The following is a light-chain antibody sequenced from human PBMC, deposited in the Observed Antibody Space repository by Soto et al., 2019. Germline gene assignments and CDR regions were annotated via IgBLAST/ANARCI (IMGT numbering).Light chain of an antibody. CDR2: DAS. V-gene: IGKV3-11*01. J-gene: IGKJ4*01. CDR3: QHRSLSELT. CDR1: QSVSSY. Sequence: EIVLTQSPATLSLSPGERATLSCRASQSVSSYLAWYQQKPGQAPRLLIYDASNRATGIPARFSGSGSGTDSTLTISSLKCIDFVVGYCQHRSLSELTFGGGTNVEIK.